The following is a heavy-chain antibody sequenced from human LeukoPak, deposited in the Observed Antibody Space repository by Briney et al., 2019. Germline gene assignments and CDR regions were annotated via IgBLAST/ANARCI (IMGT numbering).Heavy chain of an antibody. J-gene: IGHJ4*02. CDR3: ARETSLAGFASGLGFNY. CDR1: GGSISGWN. Sequence: YPSETLSLTCTVSGGSISGWNWSWIRQPPGKGLEWIGYIYGSGYTNYNPSLKSRVTMSIDTSKNHFSLKLTSVTAADTATYYCARETSLAGFASGLGFNYWGQGILVTVSS. V-gene: IGHV4-59*01. D-gene: IGHD6-19*01. CDR2: IYGSGYT.